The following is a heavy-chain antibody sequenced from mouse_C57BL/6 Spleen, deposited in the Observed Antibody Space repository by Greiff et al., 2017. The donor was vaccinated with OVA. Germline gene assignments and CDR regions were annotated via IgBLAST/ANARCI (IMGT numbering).Heavy chain of an antibody. V-gene: IGHV1-7*01. CDR2: INPSSGYT. J-gene: IGHJ4*01. CDR3: ARGDYGSRYAMDY. Sequence: QVQLQQSGAELAKPGASVKLSCKASGYTFTSYWMPWVKQRPGQGLEWIGYINPSSGYTKYNQKFKDKAALTADKSSSTAYMQLSSLTYEDSAVDYCARGDYGSRYAMDYWGQGTSVTVSS. CDR1: GYTFTSYW. D-gene: IGHD1-1*01.